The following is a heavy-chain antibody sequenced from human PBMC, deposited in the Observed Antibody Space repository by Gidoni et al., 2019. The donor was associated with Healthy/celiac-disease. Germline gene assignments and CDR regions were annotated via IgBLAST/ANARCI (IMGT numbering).Heavy chain of an antibody. J-gene: IGHJ4*02. CDR1: GGTFSTYV. V-gene: IGHV1-69*01. Sequence: QVQLVQSGAAVKTPGSSVKVSCKASGGTFSTYVMSWVRQAPGQGLEWMGGIIPIFGTANYEQKFQGRVTITADESTSTAYMELRSLKSEDTAVYYCARETGDTSGYSRPLNYWGQGTLVIVSS. D-gene: IGHD3-22*01. CDR2: IIPIFGTA. CDR3: ARETGDTSGYSRPLNY.